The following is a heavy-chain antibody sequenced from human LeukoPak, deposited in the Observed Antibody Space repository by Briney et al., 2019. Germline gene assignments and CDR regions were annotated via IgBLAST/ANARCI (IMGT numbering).Heavy chain of an antibody. CDR1: GFTFSNYA. CDR2: ISSSSSYI. Sequence: PGGSLRLSCAASGFTFSNYAMNWVRQAPGKGLEWVSSISSSSSYIYYADSVKGRFTISRDNAKNSLYLQMNSLRAEDTAVYYCARDTNWGQDIDYWGQGTLVTVSS. CDR3: ARDTNWGQDIDY. D-gene: IGHD7-27*01. J-gene: IGHJ4*02. V-gene: IGHV3-21*01.